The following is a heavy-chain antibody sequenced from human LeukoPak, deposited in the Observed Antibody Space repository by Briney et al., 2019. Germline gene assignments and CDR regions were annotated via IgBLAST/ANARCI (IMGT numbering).Heavy chain of an antibody. Sequence: SETLSLTCAVYGGSFSGYYWSWIRQPPGKGLEWIGEINHSGSTNYNPSLKSRVTISVDTSKNQFSLKLSSVTAADTAVYYCARDRRYYDFWSGYHDAFDIWGQGTMVTVSS. D-gene: IGHD3-3*01. V-gene: IGHV4-34*01. J-gene: IGHJ3*02. CDR1: GGSFSGYY. CDR3: ARDRRYYDFWSGYHDAFDI. CDR2: INHSGST.